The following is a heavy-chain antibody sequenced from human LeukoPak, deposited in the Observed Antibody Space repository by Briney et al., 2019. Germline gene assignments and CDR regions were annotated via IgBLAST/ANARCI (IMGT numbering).Heavy chain of an antibody. J-gene: IGHJ4*02. CDR2: ISAYNGNT. D-gene: IGHD6-19*01. CDR1: GYTFTSYG. V-gene: IGHV1-18*01. CDR3: ARDTGYSSGRPDFDY. Sequence: ASVKVSCKASGYTFTSYGISWVRQAPGQGLEWMGWISAYNGNTNYAQKLQGRVTMTTDTSTSTAYMELRSLRSDDSAVYYCARDTGYSSGRPDFDYWGQGTLVTVSS.